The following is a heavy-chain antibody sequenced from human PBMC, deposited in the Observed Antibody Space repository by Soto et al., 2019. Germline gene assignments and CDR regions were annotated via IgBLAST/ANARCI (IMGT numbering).Heavy chain of an antibody. J-gene: IGHJ6*04. V-gene: IGHV1-69*12. CDR1: GGTFSNYA. D-gene: IGHD6-19*01. CDR3: ARVVAVAGLYNYHVLDV. Sequence: QVQLVQSGAEVKKPGSSVKVSCKVSGGTFSNYAIDWLRLAPGHGLEWMGGIVPIFGTIYYTQKFQGRATIIADDSTTTAYLEMSSLRAEDTAIYYCARVVAVAGLYNYHVLDVWGEGTAVTVSS. CDR2: IVPIFGTI.